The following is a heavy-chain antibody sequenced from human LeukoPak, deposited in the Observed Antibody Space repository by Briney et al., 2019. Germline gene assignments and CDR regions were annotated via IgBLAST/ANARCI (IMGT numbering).Heavy chain of an antibody. CDR2: IYYSGST. D-gene: IGHD3-3*01. Sequence: SETLSLTCAVYGGSFSSYYWSWIRQSPGKGLEWIGSIYYSGSTYYNPSLKSRVTISVDTSKNQFSLKLSSVTAADTAVYYCASLTTPIFGVVRTQYYYYYMDVWGKGTTVTVSS. J-gene: IGHJ6*03. CDR1: GGSFSSYY. CDR3: ASLTTPIFGVVRTQYYYYYMDV. V-gene: IGHV4-34*01.